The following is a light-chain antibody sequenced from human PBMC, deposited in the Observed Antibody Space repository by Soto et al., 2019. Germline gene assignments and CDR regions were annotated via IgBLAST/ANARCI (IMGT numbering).Light chain of an antibody. V-gene: IGKV3-11*01. J-gene: IGKJ1*01. CDR3: QQYDTSPRT. Sequence: EVVLTQSPATLSLSPGERATLSCRASENVRPFVDWYQQKPGQAPRLLRYGASHRATGIPARVSGRGSGTDFTLTISNLEPEDSAVYYGQQYDTSPRTFGQGTKVDIK. CDR1: ENVRPF. CDR2: GAS.